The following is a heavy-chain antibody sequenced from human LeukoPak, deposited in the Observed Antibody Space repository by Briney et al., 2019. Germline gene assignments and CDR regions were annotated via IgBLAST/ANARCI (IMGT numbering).Heavy chain of an antibody. CDR3: ARERAKFIQSVFDY. CDR2: IKQDGSEK. V-gene: IGHV3-7*01. J-gene: IGHJ4*02. CDR1: GFTFSSYW. D-gene: IGHD2-21*01. Sequence: GWSLRLSCAATGFTFSSYWMSWVRQAPGKGLEWVANIKQDGSEKYYVDSVKGRFTISRDNAKNSLYLQMNSLRAEDTAVYYCARERAKFIQSVFDYWGQGTLVTVSS.